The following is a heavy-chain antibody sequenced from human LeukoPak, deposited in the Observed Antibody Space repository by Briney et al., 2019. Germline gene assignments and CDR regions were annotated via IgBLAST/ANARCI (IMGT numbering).Heavy chain of an antibody. D-gene: IGHD2-15*01. CDR3: ARGGDIVVVVAASALDY. V-gene: IGHV4-38-2*02. Sequence: SETLSLTCTVSGYSISSGYYWGWIRQPPGKGLEWIGSIYHSGSTYYNPSLKSRVTISVDTSKNQFSLKLSSVTAADTAVYYCARGGDIVVVVAASALDYWGQGTLVTVSS. CDR1: GYSISSGYY. CDR2: IYHSGST. J-gene: IGHJ4*02.